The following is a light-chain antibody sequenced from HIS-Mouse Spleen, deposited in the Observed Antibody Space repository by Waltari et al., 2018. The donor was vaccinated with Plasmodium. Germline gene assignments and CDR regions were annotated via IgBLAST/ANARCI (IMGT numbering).Light chain of an antibody. J-gene: IGLJ3*02. CDR2: GTN. CDR3: NSRDSSGNHQV. Sequence: SSELTQDPALSVALGQTVRITCQGGSLRSSYANWYQQKPGQAPVLVIYGTNNRPSGIPDRFSGSSSGNTASLTITGAQAEDEADYYCNSRDSSGNHQVFGGGTKLTVL. V-gene: IGLV3-19*01. CDR1: SLRSSY.